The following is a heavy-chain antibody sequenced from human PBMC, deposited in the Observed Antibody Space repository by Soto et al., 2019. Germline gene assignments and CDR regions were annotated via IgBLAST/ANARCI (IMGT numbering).Heavy chain of an antibody. CDR2: ISSNGGST. Sequence: GGSLRLSCAASGFTFSSYWMHWVRQAPGKGLEYVSAISSNGGSTYYADSVKGRFTISRDNSKNTLYLQMSSLRAEDTAVYYCVKDIGRYYYDSSGRGHWFDPWGQGTMVTVYS. D-gene: IGHD3-22*01. J-gene: IGHJ5*02. CDR3: VKDIGRYYYDSSGRGHWFDP. CDR1: GFTFSSYW. V-gene: IGHV3-64D*06.